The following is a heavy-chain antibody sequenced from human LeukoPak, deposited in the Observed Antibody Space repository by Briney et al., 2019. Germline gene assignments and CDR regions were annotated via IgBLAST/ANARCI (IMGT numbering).Heavy chain of an antibody. CDR2: INQHGTDK. D-gene: IGHD2-15*01. J-gene: IGHJ4*02. Sequence: GGSLRLSCAASGFTFSSYWMSWVRQAPGKGLEWVANINQHGTDKYYVDSVRGRFTISRDNAKDSLYLQMNSLRDEDTAVYYCVRDGGYCSGGSCPGFDYWGQGTLVTVSS. CDR3: VRDGGYCSGGSCPGFDY. CDR1: GFTFSSYW. V-gene: IGHV3-7*01.